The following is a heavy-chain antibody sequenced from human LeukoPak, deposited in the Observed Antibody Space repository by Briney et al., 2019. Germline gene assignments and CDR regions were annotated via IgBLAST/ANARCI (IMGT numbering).Heavy chain of an antibody. Sequence: PGGSLRLSCVASGFTFSDFFTSWIRQAPGKGLEWISFISYRADTPYYADSVKGRFTISRDNAKNSVFLQMNSLRVEDTAVYYCASGYRSGYHYWGQGTLVSVSS. CDR2: ISYRADTP. V-gene: IGHV3-11*01. CDR3: ASGYRSGYHY. D-gene: IGHD2-8*02. CDR1: GFTFSDFF. J-gene: IGHJ4*02.